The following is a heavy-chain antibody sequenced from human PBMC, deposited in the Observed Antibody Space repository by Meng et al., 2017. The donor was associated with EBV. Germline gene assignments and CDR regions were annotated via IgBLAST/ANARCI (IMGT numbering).Heavy chain of an antibody. V-gene: IGHV1-69*17. CDR1: GDNFNKFG. CDR3: VRDLWLRIGECV. Sequence: QLHLVPSGAGVKKPGSSVKVSCKGSGDNFNKFGISWVRQAPGQGLEWMGDITPVFGIANYAESFQGRVTISADTSTRTAYMDLSSLRSDDTAVYYCVRDLWLRIGECVWGQGTLVTVSS. J-gene: IGHJ4*02. D-gene: IGHD5-12*01. CDR2: ITPVFGIA.